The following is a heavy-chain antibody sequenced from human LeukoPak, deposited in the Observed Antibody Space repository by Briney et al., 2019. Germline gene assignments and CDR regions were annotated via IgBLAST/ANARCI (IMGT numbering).Heavy chain of an antibody. D-gene: IGHD6-19*01. Sequence: GGSLRLSCAASGFTFSSYWMSWVRQAPGKGLEWVANIKQDGSEKYYVDSVKGRFTISRGNAKNSLYLQMNSLRAEDTAVYYCARARGQWLVRKYYYYGMDVWGQGTTVTVSS. V-gene: IGHV3-7*01. CDR2: IKQDGSEK. CDR3: ARARGQWLVRKYYYYGMDV. J-gene: IGHJ6*02. CDR1: GFTFSSYW.